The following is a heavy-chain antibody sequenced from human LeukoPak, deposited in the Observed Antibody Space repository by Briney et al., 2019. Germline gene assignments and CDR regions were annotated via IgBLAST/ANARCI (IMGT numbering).Heavy chain of an antibody. Sequence: ASVMVSCKASGYTFSGYFIHWVRQTPGHGLEWMGWINPNTGATNYAQMFQDRVTMTRDTSISTAYMELSRLRSEDTAVYYCARGPSLWSGELKANDYWGQGTLVTVSS. J-gene: IGHJ4*02. CDR3: ARGPSLWSGELKANDY. V-gene: IGHV1-2*02. CDR1: GYTFSGYF. CDR2: INPNTGAT. D-gene: IGHD3-10*01.